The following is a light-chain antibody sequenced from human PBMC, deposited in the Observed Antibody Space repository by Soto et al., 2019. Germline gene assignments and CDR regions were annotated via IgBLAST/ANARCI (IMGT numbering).Light chain of an antibody. V-gene: IGKV1-9*01. CDR1: QDSTKY. J-gene: IGKJ4*01. Sequence: IQLTQSPSSLSASVGDRVTITCRASQDSTKYLAWYQQKPGKAPNLLIYDATTLHSGVPSRFSGSRSVTDFTLTVSGLQPEAFATYYCQQLSTYPSTFGGGTKVDIK. CDR2: DAT. CDR3: QQLSTYPST.